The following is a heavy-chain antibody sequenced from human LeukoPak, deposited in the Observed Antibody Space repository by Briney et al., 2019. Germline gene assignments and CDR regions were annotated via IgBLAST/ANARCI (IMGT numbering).Heavy chain of an antibody. D-gene: IGHD1-26*01. CDR1: GFTFSSYS. J-gene: IGHJ4*02. Sequence: GGSLRLSCAASGFTFSSYSMNWVRQAPGKGLEWVSSISSSSSYIYYADSVKGRFTISRDNAKNSLYLQMNSLRAEDTAVYYCARDLSVGAKPDLGFDYWGQGTLVTVSS. V-gene: IGHV3-21*01. CDR2: ISSSSSYI. CDR3: ARDLSVGAKPDLGFDY.